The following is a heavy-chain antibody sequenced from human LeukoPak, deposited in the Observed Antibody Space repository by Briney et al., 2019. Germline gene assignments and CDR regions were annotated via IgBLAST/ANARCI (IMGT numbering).Heavy chain of an antibody. CDR3: ARYYGSGSSNY. D-gene: IGHD3-10*01. J-gene: IGHJ4*02. V-gene: IGHV3-48*03. CDR1: GFTFSNYA. CDR2: IFSSDSTI. Sequence: GGSLRLSCAASGFTFSNYAMDWVRQAPGRGLEWVSHIFSSDSTIGYADSVKGRFTISRDNAKNSLYLQMNSLRAEDTALYYCARYYGSGSSNYWGQGTLVTVS.